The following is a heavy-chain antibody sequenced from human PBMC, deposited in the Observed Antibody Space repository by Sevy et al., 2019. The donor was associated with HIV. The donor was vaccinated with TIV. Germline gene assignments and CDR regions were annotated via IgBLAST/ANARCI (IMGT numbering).Heavy chain of an antibody. CDR2: ISNRSTYT. CDR3: ARVRYTSGVEYFDY. V-gene: IGHV3-11*06. J-gene: IGHJ4*02. D-gene: IGHD6-19*01. Sequence: GGSLRLSCAASGFTFSDYYMSWIRQAPGKGLEWISYISNRSTYTNYADSMKGRFTISGDNAKNSLYLQMNTLRAEDTAVYYCARVRYTSGVEYFDYWGQGTLVTVSS. CDR1: GFTFSDYY.